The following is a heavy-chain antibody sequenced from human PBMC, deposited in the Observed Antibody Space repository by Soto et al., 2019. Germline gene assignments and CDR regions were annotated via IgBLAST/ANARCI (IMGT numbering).Heavy chain of an antibody. D-gene: IGHD3-10*01. V-gene: IGHV3-23*01. J-gene: IGHJ2*01. CDR3: AKESITKVRGFREKYWYFDL. CDR2: ISGSGGST. Sequence: EVQLLESGGGLVQPGGSLRLSCAASGFTFSSYAMSWVRQAPGKGLEWVSTISGSGGSTDYADSVKGRFTISRDNSKNTLYLQMNRVRTEDTAVYYCAKESITKVRGFREKYWYFDLWGRGTVVTVAS. CDR1: GFTFSSYA.